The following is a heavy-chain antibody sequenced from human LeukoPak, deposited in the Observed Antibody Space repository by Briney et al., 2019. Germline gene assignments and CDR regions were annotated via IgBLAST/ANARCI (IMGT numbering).Heavy chain of an antibody. V-gene: IGHV3-64D*06. CDR2: INSNGDNT. D-gene: IGHD3-16*01. J-gene: IGHJ4*02. Sequence: GGSLRLSCSASGFTFSSSVMHWVRQAPGKGLEYVSDINSNGDNTHYADSVKGRFTISRDNSKNTLFLQMSSLRAEDTAVYYCVKDGGTLWGRINYYFDYWGQGALVTVSS. CDR3: VKDGGTLWGRINYYFDY. CDR1: GFTFSSSV.